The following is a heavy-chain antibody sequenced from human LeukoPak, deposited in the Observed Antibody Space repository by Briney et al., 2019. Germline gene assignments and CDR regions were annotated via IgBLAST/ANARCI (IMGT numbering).Heavy chain of an antibody. CDR2: IYPGDSDT. D-gene: IGHD3-9*01. V-gene: IGHV5-51*01. J-gene: IGHJ4*02. CDR3: ARVLTRMVGSGSNFDY. CDR1: GYSFTSYW. Sequence: GESLKISCKGSGYSFTSYWIGWVRQMPGKGLEWMGIIYPGDSDTRYSPSFQGQVTISADKSISTAYLQWSSLKASDTAMYYCARVLTRMVGSGSNFDYWGQGTLVTVSS.